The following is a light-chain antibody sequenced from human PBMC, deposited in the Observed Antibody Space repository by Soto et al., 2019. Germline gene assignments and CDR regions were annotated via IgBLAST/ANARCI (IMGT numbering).Light chain of an antibody. CDR2: WAS. CDR3: QQYSNWPPWT. V-gene: IGKV4-1*01. CDR1: QSVLYSSNNKNY. Sequence: DIVMTQSPDSPAVSLGERATINCKSSQSVLYSSNNKNYVAWYQQKPGQPPKLIVYWASTRESGVPDRFSGSGSGTDFTLTISNLQAEDFAVYYCQQYSNWPPWTFGPGTKVDIK. J-gene: IGKJ1*01.